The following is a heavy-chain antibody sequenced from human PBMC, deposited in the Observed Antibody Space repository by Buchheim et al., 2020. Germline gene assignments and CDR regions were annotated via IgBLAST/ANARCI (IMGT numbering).Heavy chain of an antibody. CDR2: INPSGGRT. CDR1: GYTFTSYY. D-gene: IGHD6-19*01. CDR3: ARVGTGGWYLWGHQRLSHFDY. Sequence: QVQLVQSGAEVKKPGASVKVSCKASGYTFTSYYMHWVRQAPGQGLEWMGIINPSGGRTSYAQKFTGRVTMTRDTSTRTAYMELSSLRSEDTAVYYCARVGTGGWYLWGHQRLSHFDYWGQGTL. V-gene: IGHV1-46*01. J-gene: IGHJ4*02.